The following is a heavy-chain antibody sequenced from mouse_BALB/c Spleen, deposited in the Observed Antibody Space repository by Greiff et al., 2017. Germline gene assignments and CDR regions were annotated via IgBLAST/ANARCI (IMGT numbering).Heavy chain of an antibody. CDR1: GYTFTDYV. CDR2: IYPGSGST. D-gene: IGHD3-1*01. J-gene: IGHJ4*01. Sequence: VQLQQSGPELVKPGASVKMSCKASGYTFTDYVISWVKQRTGQGLEWLGEIYPGSGSTYYNEKFKGKATLTADKSSNTAYMQLSSLTSEDSAVDFCARDSGRYAMDYWGQGTSVTVSS. CDR3: ARDSGRYAMDY. V-gene: IGHV1-77*01.